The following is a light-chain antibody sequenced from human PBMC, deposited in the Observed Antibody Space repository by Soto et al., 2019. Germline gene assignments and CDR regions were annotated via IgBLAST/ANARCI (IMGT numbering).Light chain of an antibody. J-gene: IGLJ2*01. CDR2: DNY. CDR1: SFNIGNNY. V-gene: IGLV1-51*01. CDR3: GTWDSSLIVVL. Sequence: QSVLTQPPSVSAAPGQKVTISCSGGSFNIGNNYVSWYQQLPGTAPKLLIYDNYKRPSGIPDRFSGSKSGTSATLAITGLQTGDEADYYCGTWDSSLIVVLFGGGTQLTVL.